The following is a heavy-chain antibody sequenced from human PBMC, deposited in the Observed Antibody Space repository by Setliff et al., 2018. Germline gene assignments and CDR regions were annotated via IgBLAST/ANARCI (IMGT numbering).Heavy chain of an antibody. CDR3: ARDRTAYTYGLDV. D-gene: IGHD3-16*01. J-gene: IGHJ6*02. CDR1: GYTFTDFG. CDR2: ISPYTGNT. V-gene: IGHV1-18*01. Sequence: ASVKVSCKASGYTFTDFGINWVRQAPGQGLEWMGWISPYTGNTNFNPSLKSRVNMSVDTSNNQFVLNLKAVTAADTAVYYCARDRTAYTYGLDVWGQGTTVTVSS.